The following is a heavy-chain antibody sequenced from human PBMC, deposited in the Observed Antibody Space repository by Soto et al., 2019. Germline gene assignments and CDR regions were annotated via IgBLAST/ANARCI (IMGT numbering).Heavy chain of an antibody. CDR3: ARRNDFWSGNNPNKDYYYYYYLDV. V-gene: IGHV5-51*01. CDR2: IYPGDSDT. D-gene: IGHD3-3*01. Sequence: LGESLNISCKGSGYSFTSSWIGWVRQMPGKGLEWMGIIYPGDSDTRYSPSFQGQVTISADKSISTAYLQWSSLKASDTAMYYCARRNDFWSGNNPNKDYYYYYYLDVWGKGTTVIVSS. CDR1: GYSFTSSW. J-gene: IGHJ6*03.